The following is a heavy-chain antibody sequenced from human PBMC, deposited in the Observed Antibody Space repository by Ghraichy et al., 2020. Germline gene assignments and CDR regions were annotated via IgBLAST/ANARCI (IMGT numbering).Heavy chain of an antibody. CDR3: AKDKLVLRYFDWSLGGFDY. D-gene: IGHD3-9*01. Sequence: GGSLRLSCSASGFTFNSYAMSWVRQAPGKGLEWVSGISGSGGSTHYADSVKGRFTISRDNPKNTLYLQMNSLRADDTAVYYCAKDKLVLRYFDWSLGGFDYWGQGTLVTVSS. J-gene: IGHJ4*02. CDR2: ISGSGGST. CDR1: GFTFNSYA. V-gene: IGHV3-23*01.